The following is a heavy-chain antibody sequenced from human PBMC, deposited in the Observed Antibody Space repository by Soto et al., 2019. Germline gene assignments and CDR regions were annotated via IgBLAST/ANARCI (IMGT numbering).Heavy chain of an antibody. CDR2: IYYGGTT. CDR3: ARLGAYYQSLGP. D-gene: IGHD3-22*01. J-gene: IGHJ5*02. Sequence: SETLSLTCTVSGVSFSPNYWSWIRQPPGKGLEWVGYIYYGGTTSYNPSLQSRVTISLETSKSQFSLRLTSVTAADTAVYYCARLGAYYQSLGPWGPGTLVTVSS. CDR1: GVSFSPNY. V-gene: IGHV4-59*08.